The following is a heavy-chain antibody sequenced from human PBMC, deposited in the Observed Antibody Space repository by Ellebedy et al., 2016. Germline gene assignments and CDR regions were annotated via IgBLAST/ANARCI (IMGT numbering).Heavy chain of an antibody. D-gene: IGHD6-13*01. CDR3: ARFPGIADHNWFNP. CDR2: INHSGST. V-gene: IGHV4-34*01. Sequence: SQTLSLTCXVYGGSFSGYYWSWIRQPPGKGLEWIGEINHSGSTNYNPSLKSRVTISVDTSKNQFSLKLSSVTAADTAVYYCARFPGIADHNWFNPWGQGTLVTVSS. J-gene: IGHJ5*02. CDR1: GGSFSGYY.